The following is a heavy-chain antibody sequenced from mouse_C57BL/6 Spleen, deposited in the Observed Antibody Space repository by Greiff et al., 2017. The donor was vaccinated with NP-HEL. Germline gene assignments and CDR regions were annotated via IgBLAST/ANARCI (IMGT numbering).Heavy chain of an antibody. CDR3: AIGDYGSSYGFAY. CDR1: GYAFSSSW. D-gene: IGHD1-1*01. J-gene: IGHJ3*01. CDR2: IYPGDGDT. V-gene: IGHV1-82*01. Sequence: QVQLQQSGPELVKPGASVKISCKASGYAFSSSWMNWVKQRPGKGLEWIGRIYPGDGDTNYNGKFKGKATLTADKSSSTAYMQLSSLTSEDSAVYFCAIGDYGSSYGFAYWGQGTLVTVSA.